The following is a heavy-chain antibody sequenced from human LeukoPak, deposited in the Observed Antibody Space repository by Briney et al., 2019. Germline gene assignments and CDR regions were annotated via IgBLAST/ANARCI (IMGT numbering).Heavy chain of an antibody. V-gene: IGHV4-34*01. J-gene: IGHJ6*03. CDR3: ARALAGGGYGGEYYYYYMGV. Sequence: SETLSLTCAVYGGSFSGYYWSWIRQPPGKGLEWIGEINHSGSTYYNPSLKSRVTISVDTSKNQFSLKLSSVTAADTAVYYWARALAGGGYGGEYYYYYMGVWGKGTTVTVSS. CDR2: INHSGST. CDR1: GGSFSGYY. D-gene: IGHD5-12*01.